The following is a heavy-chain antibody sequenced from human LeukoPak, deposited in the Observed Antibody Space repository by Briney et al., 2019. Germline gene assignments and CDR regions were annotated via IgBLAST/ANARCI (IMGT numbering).Heavy chain of an antibody. CDR1: GGSISSYY. CDR3: AREGRISDYDWYYYYYMDA. J-gene: IGHJ6*03. Sequence: SETLSLTCTVSGGSISSYYWSWIRQPAGKGLEWIGRIYTSGSTNYNPSLKSRVTMSVDTSKNQFSLKLRSVTAADTAVYYCAREGRISDYDWYYYYYMDAWGKGTTVTISS. D-gene: IGHD5-12*01. V-gene: IGHV4-4*07. CDR2: IYTSGST.